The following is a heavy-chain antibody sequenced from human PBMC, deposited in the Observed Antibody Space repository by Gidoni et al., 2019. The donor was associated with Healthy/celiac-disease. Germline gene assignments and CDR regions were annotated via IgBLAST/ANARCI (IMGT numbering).Heavy chain of an antibody. CDR2: FSSSGSTI. Sequence: QVPLVEYGGGLVKPGGSLRLSCAASGFTFSNYYMSWISPSPGKGLECVSYFSSSGSTIYYVDAVKGRFTLSRDNAKTSLYLQMTSLRADDTAVYYCARRMVRGANDYWGQGTLVTVSS. V-gene: IGHV3-11*01. CDR3: ARRMVRGANDY. J-gene: IGHJ4*02. CDR1: GFTFSNYY. D-gene: IGHD2-15*01.